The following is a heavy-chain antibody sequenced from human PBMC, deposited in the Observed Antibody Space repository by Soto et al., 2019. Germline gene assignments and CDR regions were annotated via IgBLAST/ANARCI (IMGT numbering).Heavy chain of an antibody. V-gene: IGHV4-59*08. CDR3: ARHPANNYDFWSGFDI. J-gene: IGHJ3*02. Sequence: SETLSLTCTVSGGSISSYYWSWIRQPPGKGLEWIGYIYYSGSTNYNPSLKSRVTISVDTSKNQFSLKLSSVTAADTAVYYCARHPANNYDFWSGFDIWGQGTMVTVSS. CDR2: IYYSGST. CDR1: GGSISSYY. D-gene: IGHD3-3*01.